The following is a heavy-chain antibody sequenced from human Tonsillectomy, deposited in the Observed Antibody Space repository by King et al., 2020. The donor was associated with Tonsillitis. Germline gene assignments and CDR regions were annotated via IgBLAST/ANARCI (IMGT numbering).Heavy chain of an antibody. CDR1: GYTFINYF. J-gene: IGHJ4*02. D-gene: IGHD1-26*01. CDR2: INPRSGST. Sequence: VQLVESGAEVKELGASVKVSCKASGYTFINYFIQWVRQAPGQGLEWVGIINPRSGSTKYAQNFHDRVSMARDTSTNTVYMELTSLRSEDTAVYYCAREMGANTARIDYWGQGTLVTVSS. CDR3: AREMGANTARIDY. V-gene: IGHV1-46*01.